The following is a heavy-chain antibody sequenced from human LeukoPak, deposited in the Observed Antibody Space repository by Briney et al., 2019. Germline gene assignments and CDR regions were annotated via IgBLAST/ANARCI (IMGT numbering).Heavy chain of an antibody. CDR3: ARGGYSGYDFGGVGLDP. Sequence: ASVKVSCKASGYTFTNYDINWVRQAPGEGPDWMGLMNSKSGNTGYAQKFQGRVAMTRNTAINKAYIELSRLKSEDTAVYYCARGGYSGYDFGGVGLDPWGQGTLVTVSS. CDR2: MNSKSGNT. D-gene: IGHD5-12*01. J-gene: IGHJ5*02. V-gene: IGHV1-8*01. CDR1: GYTFTNYD.